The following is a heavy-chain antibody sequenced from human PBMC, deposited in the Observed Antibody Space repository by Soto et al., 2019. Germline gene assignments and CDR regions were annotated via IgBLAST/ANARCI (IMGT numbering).Heavy chain of an antibody. V-gene: IGHV4-34*01. CDR3: ARLKLSITMIVVVLPRIYGMDV. CDR2: INHSGST. CDR1: GGSFSGYY. D-gene: IGHD3-22*01. Sequence: SETLSLTCAVYGGSFSGYYWSWIRQRPGKGLEWIGEINHSGSTNYNPSLKSRVTISVDTSKNQFSLKLSSVTAADTAVYYCARLKLSITMIVVVLPRIYGMDVWGQGTLVTVSS. J-gene: IGHJ6*02.